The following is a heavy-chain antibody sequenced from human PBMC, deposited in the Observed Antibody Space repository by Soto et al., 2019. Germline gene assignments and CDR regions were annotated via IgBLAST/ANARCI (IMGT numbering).Heavy chain of an antibody. J-gene: IGHJ4*02. CDR3: ATSAQSGYSSGWFGY. CDR1: GYTFTGYY. D-gene: IGHD6-19*01. Sequence: ASVKVSCKASGYTFTGYYMHWVRQAPGQGLEWMGWINPNSGGTNYAQKFQGWVTMTRDTSISTAYMELSRLGSDDTAVYYCATSAQSGYSSGWFGYWGQGTLVTVSS. V-gene: IGHV1-2*04. CDR2: INPNSGGT.